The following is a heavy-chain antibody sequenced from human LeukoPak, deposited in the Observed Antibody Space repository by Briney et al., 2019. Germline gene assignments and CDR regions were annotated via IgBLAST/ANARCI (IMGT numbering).Heavy chain of an antibody. J-gene: IGHJ6*03. V-gene: IGHV3-21*01. D-gene: IGHD2-2*02. Sequence: PGGSMRLSCAASGFTFSSYSMNWVRQAQGKGMEWVSSISSSSSYIYYADSVKGRFTISRDNAKYSLYLQMNSLRAEDTAVYYCARERGDIVVLPAAIQGVYYYYMDVWGKGTTVTVSS. CDR1: GFTFSSYS. CDR3: ARERGDIVVLPAAIQGVYYYYMDV. CDR2: ISSSSSYI.